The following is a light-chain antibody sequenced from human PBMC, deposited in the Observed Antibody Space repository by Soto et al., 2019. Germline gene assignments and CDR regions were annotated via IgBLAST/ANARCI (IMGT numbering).Light chain of an antibody. V-gene: IGLV1-40*01. CDR2: GNT. CDR3: QCYDSSLSGSL. J-gene: IGLJ2*01. Sequence: QSVLTQPPSVSGAPGQTITISCTGSSSNLGSIYDVHWFQKLPGSAPKLLIYGNTNRPSGVPDRFSGSKSGTSASLAISGLQTEDEADYYCQCYDSSLSGSLFGGGTKLTVL. CDR1: SSNLGSIYD.